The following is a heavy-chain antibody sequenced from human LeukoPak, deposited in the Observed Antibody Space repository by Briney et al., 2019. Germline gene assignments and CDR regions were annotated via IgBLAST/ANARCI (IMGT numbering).Heavy chain of an antibody. D-gene: IGHD3-22*01. Sequence: KPAETLSLTCTVSGGSISSYYWSWIRQPAGKGLEWIGRIYTSGSTNYNPSLKSRVTISVDKSKNQLSLKLSSVTAADTAVYYCARDYYDSSGYYGRGGYYYMDVWGKGTTVTVSS. V-gene: IGHV4-4*07. J-gene: IGHJ6*03. CDR2: IYTSGST. CDR1: GGSISSYY. CDR3: ARDYYDSSGYYGRGGYYYMDV.